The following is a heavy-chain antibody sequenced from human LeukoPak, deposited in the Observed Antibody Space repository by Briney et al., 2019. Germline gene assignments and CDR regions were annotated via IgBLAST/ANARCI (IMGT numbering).Heavy chain of an antibody. CDR3: AKAYHXSGXLIDY. CDR1: GITFSSYA. V-gene: IGHV3-23*01. Sequence: GGSLRLSCAASGITFSSYAMTWVRQSPGKGLEWVASIRNNGATTDYADSVKGRFTISRDNSRNTLYLQMNSLRVEDTAVYYCAKAYHXSGXLIDYWGXGTLXTVSS. CDR2: IRNNGATT. J-gene: IGHJ4*01. D-gene: IGHD3-16*01.